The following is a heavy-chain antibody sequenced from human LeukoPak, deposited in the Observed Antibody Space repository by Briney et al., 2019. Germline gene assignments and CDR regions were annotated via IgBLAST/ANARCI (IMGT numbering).Heavy chain of an antibody. D-gene: IGHD3-22*01. CDR3: ARDDYYDSSGLEHFDH. J-gene: IGHJ4*02. V-gene: IGHV1-18*01. CDR1: GYTFTSYG. Sequence: ASVKVSCKASGYTFTSYGISWVRQAPGQGLEWMGWISAYNGNTNYAQKLQGRVTMTTDTSTSTAYMELRSLRSDDTAVYYCARDDYYDSSGLEHFDHWGQGTLVTVSS. CDR2: ISAYNGNT.